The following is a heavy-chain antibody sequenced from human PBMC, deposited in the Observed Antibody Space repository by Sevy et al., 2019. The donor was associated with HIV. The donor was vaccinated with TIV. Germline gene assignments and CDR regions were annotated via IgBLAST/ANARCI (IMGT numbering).Heavy chain of an antibody. V-gene: IGHV4-39*01. J-gene: IGHJ4*02. CDR3: ARYYGSNFDY. Sequence: SETLSLTCTVSTDSVSSSSYEWAWIRQPPGKGLEWIGNIHYSGSTSYNPSLTSLLTISVDTSKDQYSLHLTSALKLTSVTAADTAVYYCARYYGSNFDYWGQGTLVTVSS. D-gene: IGHD3-16*01. CDR1: TDSVSSSSYE. CDR2: IHYSGST.